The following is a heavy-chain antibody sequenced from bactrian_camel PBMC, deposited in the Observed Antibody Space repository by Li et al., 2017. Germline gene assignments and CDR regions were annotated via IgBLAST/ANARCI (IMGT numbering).Heavy chain of an antibody. V-gene: IGHV3-2*01. CDR1: GFTSSGYY. D-gene: IGHD7*01. CDR2: IGSDGTNT. CDR3: ATAYGGTFSDLSY. J-gene: IGHJ6*01. Sequence: HVQLVESGGGLVQPGGSLRLSCAASGFTSSGYYMSWVRQAPGKGLEWVSSIGSDGTNTYYADSVKGRYTISRDNAKNTVYLQMNSLKSEDTGLYYCATAYGGTFSDLSYWGQGTQVTVS.